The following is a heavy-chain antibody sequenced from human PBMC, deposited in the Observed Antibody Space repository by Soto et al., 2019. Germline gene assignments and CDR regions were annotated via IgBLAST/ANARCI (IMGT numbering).Heavy chain of an antibody. D-gene: IGHD3-10*01. J-gene: IGHJ5*02. V-gene: IGHV1-24*01. CDR1: GYTLTELS. CDR3: ATDSLDFGFRPTFDP. Sequence: ASVKVSCKVSGYTLTELSMHWVRQAPGKGLEWMGGFDPEDGETIYAQKFQGRVTMTEDTSTDTAYMELSSLRSEDTAVYYCATDSLDFGFRPTFDPWGQGTLVTVSS. CDR2: FDPEDGET.